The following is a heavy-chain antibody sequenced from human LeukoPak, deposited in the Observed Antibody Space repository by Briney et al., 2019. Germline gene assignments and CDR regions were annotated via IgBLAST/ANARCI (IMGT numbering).Heavy chain of an antibody. J-gene: IGHJ6*02. V-gene: IGHV3-21*01. CDR3: ARVRRDYYGMDV. CDR1: GFTFSSYS. CDR2: ISSSSSYI. Sequence: GGPLRLSCAASGFTFSSYSMNWVRQAPGKGLEWVSSISSSSSYIYYADSVKGRFTISRDNAKNSLYLQMNSLRAEDTAVYYCARVRRDYYGMDVWGQGTTVTVSS.